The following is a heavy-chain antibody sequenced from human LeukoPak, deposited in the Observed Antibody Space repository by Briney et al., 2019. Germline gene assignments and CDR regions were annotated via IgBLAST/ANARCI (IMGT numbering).Heavy chain of an antibody. Sequence: SETLSLTRTVSGGSISSYYWSWIRQPPGKGLEWIAYISDIGSINYNPSLKSRVTISLDTSKNQFSLKLSSVTAADTAVYYCAGHHPRNTVDFWGQGTLVTVSS. J-gene: IGHJ4*02. CDR2: ISDIGSI. CDR3: AGHHPRNTVDF. V-gene: IGHV4-59*08. D-gene: IGHD2/OR15-2a*01. CDR1: GGSISSYY.